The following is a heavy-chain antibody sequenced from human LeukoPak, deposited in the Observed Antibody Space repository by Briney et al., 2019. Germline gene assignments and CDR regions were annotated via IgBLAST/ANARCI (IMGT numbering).Heavy chain of an antibody. CDR2: ISITGSSI. CDR1: AFTISSYS. CDR3: ATWFRAASSTTDDY. J-gene: IGHJ4*02. V-gene: IGHV3-21*01. D-gene: IGHD2-2*01. Sequence: GGSLRLSCTASAFTISSYSMTWVRQAPGKGLEWVSCISITGSSIYYADSVKGRFTISRDNAKNSLYLQMNSLRAEDTAVYYCATWFRAASSTTDDYWGQGTLVIVSS.